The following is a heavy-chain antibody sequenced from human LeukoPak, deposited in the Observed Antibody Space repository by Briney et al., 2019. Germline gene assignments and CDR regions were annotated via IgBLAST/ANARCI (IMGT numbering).Heavy chain of an antibody. V-gene: IGHV1-8*01. Sequence: ASVKVSCKASGYTFTSYDINWVRQATGQGLEWMGWINPNSGNTGYAQKFQGTVTMTRDTSMSTAYMELSRLRSDDTAVYYCASQVVITTAFDYWGQGTLVTVSS. CDR2: INPNSGNT. D-gene: IGHD3-22*01. CDR1: GYTFTSYD. CDR3: ASQVVITTAFDY. J-gene: IGHJ4*02.